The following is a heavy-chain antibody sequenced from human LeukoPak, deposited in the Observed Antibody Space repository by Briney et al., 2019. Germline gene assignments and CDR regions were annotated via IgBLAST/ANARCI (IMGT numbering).Heavy chain of an antibody. CDR1: GFTFSSYS. CDR3: AGSSSSSWMFDY. J-gene: IGHJ4*02. Sequence: GGSLRLSCAASGFTFSSYSMNWVRQAPGKGLEWVSSIRSSSSYIYYADSVKGRFTISRDNANSSLYLQMSSLRAEDTAVYYCAGSSSSSWMFDYWGQGTLVTVSS. CDR2: IRSSSSYI. D-gene: IGHD6-13*01. V-gene: IGHV3-21*01.